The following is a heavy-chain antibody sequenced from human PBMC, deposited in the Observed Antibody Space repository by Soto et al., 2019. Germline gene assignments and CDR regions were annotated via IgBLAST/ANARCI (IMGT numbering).Heavy chain of an antibody. CDR1: GFIFDDFA. V-gene: IGHV3-9*01. CDR2: ISWNSDSI. J-gene: IGHJ4*02. Sequence: EAQLVESGGGLVQPGRSLRLSCVGSGFIFDDFAIHRVRQAPGKGLEWVSGISWNSDSIGYADSVKGRFTISRDNAKNALYLQMNSLRVEDTALYYCTKVGGLYDFWSGPLHFDLWGQGTLVTVSS. D-gene: IGHD3-3*01. CDR3: TKVGGLYDFWSGPLHFDL.